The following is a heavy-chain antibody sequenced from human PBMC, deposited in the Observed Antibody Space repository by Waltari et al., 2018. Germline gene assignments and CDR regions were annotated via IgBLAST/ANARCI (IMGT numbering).Heavy chain of an antibody. CDR1: GGTFSSYA. Sequence: QVQLVQSGAEVKKPGSSVKVSCKASGGTFSSYAISWLRQAPGQGLEWMGGIIPIFGTANYAQKFQGRVTITTDESTSTAYMELSSLRSEDTAVYYCARDTSYYYDSSGYYAFDIWGQGTMVTVSS. J-gene: IGHJ3*02. CDR2: IIPIFGTA. V-gene: IGHV1-69*05. CDR3: ARDTSYYYDSSGYYAFDI. D-gene: IGHD3-22*01.